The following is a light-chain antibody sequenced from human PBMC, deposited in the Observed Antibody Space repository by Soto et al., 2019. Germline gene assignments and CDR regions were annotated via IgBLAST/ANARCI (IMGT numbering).Light chain of an antibody. CDR3: SSYAGINTDVI. J-gene: IGLJ2*01. Sequence: QSALTQPPSASGSPGQSVTISCTGTSSDVGGYVYVSWYQQYPGKAPKLMIFEVNKRASGVPDRFSGSKSGNTASLTVAGLQGEDGGDYYCSSYAGINTDVIFGGGTKLTVL. V-gene: IGLV2-8*01. CDR2: EVN. CDR1: SSDVGGYVY.